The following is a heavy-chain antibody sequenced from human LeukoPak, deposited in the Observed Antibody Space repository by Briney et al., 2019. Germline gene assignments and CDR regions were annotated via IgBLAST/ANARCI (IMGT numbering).Heavy chain of an antibody. CDR2: ISYDGSNK. V-gene: IGHV3-30*18. J-gene: IGHJ6*03. Sequence: GGSLRLSCAASGFTFSSYGMHWVRQAPGKGLGWVAVISYDGSNKYYADSVKGRFTISRDNSKNTLYLQMNSLRAEDTAVYYCAKDPTYYYYMDVWGKGTTVTVSS. CDR1: GFTFSSYG. CDR3: AKDPTYYYYMDV.